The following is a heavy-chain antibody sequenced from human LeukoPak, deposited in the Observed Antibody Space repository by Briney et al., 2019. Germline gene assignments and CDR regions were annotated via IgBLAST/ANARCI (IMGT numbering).Heavy chain of an antibody. V-gene: IGHV4-61*02. Sequence: PSETLSLTCTVSGGSISSGNYYWSWIRQPAGKGLEWIGRIYTSGSTNYNPSLKSRVTISVDTSKNQFSLKLSSVTAADTAVYYCARAAGYCSSTSCYGNYNWFDPWGQGTLVTVSS. J-gene: IGHJ5*02. CDR2: IYTSGST. D-gene: IGHD2-2*01. CDR3: ARAAGYCSSTSCYGNYNWFDP. CDR1: GGSISSGNYY.